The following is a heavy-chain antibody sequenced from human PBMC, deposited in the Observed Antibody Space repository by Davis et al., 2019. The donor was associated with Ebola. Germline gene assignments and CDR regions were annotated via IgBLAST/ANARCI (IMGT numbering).Heavy chain of an antibody. J-gene: IGHJ5*02. V-gene: IGHV4-61*08. Sequence: SETLSLTCTVSGGSISSGGYYWSWIRQPPGKGLEWIGEINHSGSTNYNPSLKSRVTISVDTSKNQFSLKLSSVTAADTAVYYCARDPVLAYCGGDCYSGFDPWGQGTLVTVSS. CDR2: INHSGST. CDR3: ARDPVLAYCGGDCYSGFDP. D-gene: IGHD2-21*01. CDR1: GGSISSGGYY.